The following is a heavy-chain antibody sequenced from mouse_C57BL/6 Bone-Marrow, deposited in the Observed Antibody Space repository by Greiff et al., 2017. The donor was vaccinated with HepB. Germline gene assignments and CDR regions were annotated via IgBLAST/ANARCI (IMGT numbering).Heavy chain of an antibody. CDR1: GFTFSSYA. CDR2: ISDGGSYT. D-gene: IGHD2-4*01. CDR3: ARPPYYDYDDAMDY. V-gene: IGHV5-4*03. Sequence: EVKLVESGGGLVKPGGSLKLSCAASGFTFSSYAMSWVRQTPEKRLEWVATISDGGSYTYYPDNVKGRFTISRDNAKNNLYLQMSHLKSEDTAMYYCARPPYYDYDDAMDYWGQGTSVTVSS. J-gene: IGHJ4*01.